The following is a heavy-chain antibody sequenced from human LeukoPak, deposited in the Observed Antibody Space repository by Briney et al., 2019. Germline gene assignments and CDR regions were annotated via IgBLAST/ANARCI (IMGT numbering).Heavy chain of an antibody. CDR1: GDSVSSNSAA. V-gene: IGHV6-1*01. CDR2: TYYRSTWYT. D-gene: IGHD1-1*01. Sequence: SQTLSLTCAISGDSVSSNSAAWGWIRQSPSRGLEWLGRTYYRSTWYTYYAVSVKSRITINPDTSKNQFSLQLNSVTPEDTAVYFCARSVATGCFDYWGQGTLVTVSS. CDR3: ARSVATGCFDY. J-gene: IGHJ4*02.